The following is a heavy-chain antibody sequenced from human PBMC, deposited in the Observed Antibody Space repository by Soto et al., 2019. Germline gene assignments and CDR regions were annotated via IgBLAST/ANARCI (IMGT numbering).Heavy chain of an antibody. J-gene: IGHJ4*02. V-gene: IGHV3-53*01. CDR3: ASTWDSATYYYFDY. CDR1: GFTVSSHY. D-gene: IGHD1-26*01. CDR2: IYKGGST. Sequence: QAGGSLRLSCAASGFTVSSHYMSWVRQGPGKGLEWVSVIYKGGSTYYADSVKGRFTISRDNSKNTVFLQMNSLRAEDTAVYYCASTWDSATYYYFDYWGQGTLVTVSS.